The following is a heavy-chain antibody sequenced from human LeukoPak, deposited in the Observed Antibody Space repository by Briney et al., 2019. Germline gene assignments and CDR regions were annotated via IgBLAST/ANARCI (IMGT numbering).Heavy chain of an antibody. CDR2: IYHSGST. CDR3: ARDGGSYREWAFDY. CDR1: GYSISSGYY. Sequence: PSETLSLTCTVSGYSISSGYYWGWIRQPPGKGLEWIGSIYHSGSTYYNPSLKSRVTISVDTSKNQFSLKLSSVTAADTAVYYCARDGGSYREWAFDYRGQGTLVTVSS. D-gene: IGHD1-26*01. V-gene: IGHV4-38-2*02. J-gene: IGHJ4*02.